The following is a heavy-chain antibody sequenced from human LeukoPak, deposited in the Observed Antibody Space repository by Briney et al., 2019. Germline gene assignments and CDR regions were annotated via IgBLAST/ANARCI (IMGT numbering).Heavy chain of an antibody. D-gene: IGHD6-13*01. CDR1: GYSFASFW. Sequence: GESLKISCKGSGYSFASFWIGWVRQMPGKGLEWMGIIYPGDSDTRYSPSFQGQVTISADKSISTTYVQWSSLKASDSAMYYCATIVVAAAGRGYYYYGMDVWGQGTTVTVSS. V-gene: IGHV5-51*01. CDR3: ATIVVAAAGRGYYYYGMDV. J-gene: IGHJ6*02. CDR2: IYPGDSDT.